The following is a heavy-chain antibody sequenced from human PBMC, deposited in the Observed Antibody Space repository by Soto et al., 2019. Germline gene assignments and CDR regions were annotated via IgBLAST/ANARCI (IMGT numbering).Heavy chain of an antibody. CDR3: ARAEYGSGSYYNHNWFDP. Sequence: SETLSLPCTVSVGSVSRGSYYWSWIRQPPGRGLERIGYIYYSGSTNYNPSLKSRVPISVDTSKNQFSLKLSSVTAADTAVYYCARAEYGSGSYYNHNWFDPWGQGTLVTVSS. V-gene: IGHV4-61*01. D-gene: IGHD3-10*01. J-gene: IGHJ5*02. CDR2: IYYSGST. CDR1: VGSVSRGSYY.